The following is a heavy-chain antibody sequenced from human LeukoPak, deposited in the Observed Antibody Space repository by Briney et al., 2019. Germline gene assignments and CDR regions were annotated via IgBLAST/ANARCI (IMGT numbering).Heavy chain of an antibody. J-gene: IGHJ4*02. D-gene: IGHD2-2*01. CDR1: GYTFTGYY. CDR2: INPNSGGT. Sequence: ASVKVSCKASGYTFTGYYMHWVRQAPGQGLEWMGWINPNSGGTNYAQKFQGRVTMTRDTSISTAYMELSRLRSDDTAVYYRARGGIVVVPADLFDYWGQGTLVTVSS. CDR3: ARGGIVVVPADLFDY. V-gene: IGHV1-2*02.